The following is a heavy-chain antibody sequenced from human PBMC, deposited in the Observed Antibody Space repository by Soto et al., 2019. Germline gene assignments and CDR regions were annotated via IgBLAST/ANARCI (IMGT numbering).Heavy chain of an antibody. CDR2: TYYRSKWFL. Sequence: SKTLALPCVSSGDRVSSSGSCCNGMRQSPSRGLEWLGRTYYRSKWFLDYAASVQSRMTINPDTSRNQFSLQLNSVTPEDTAVYYCARVHCSGGTCLDGLDVWGQGPRSRSP. J-gene: IGHJ6*02. CDR1: GDRVSSSGSC. D-gene: IGHD2-15*01. CDR3: ARVHCSGGTCLDGLDV. V-gene: IGHV6-1*01.